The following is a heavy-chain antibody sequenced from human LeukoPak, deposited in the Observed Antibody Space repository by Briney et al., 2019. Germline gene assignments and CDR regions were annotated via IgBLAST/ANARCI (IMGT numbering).Heavy chain of an antibody. CDR3: ARCSLLDSSGYYYVHFDY. Sequence: SETLSLTCTVSGASISSYYWSWIRQPPGKGLEWIGEINHSGSTNYNPSLKSRVTISVDTSKNQFSLKLSSVTAADTAVYYCARCSLLDSSGYYYVHFDYWGQGTMVTVSS. CDR2: INHSGST. V-gene: IGHV4-34*01. D-gene: IGHD3-22*01. CDR1: GASISSYY. J-gene: IGHJ4*02.